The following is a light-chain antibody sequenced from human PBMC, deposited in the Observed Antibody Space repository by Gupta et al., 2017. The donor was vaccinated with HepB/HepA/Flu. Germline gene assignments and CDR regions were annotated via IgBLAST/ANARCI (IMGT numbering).Light chain of an antibody. CDR3: QQYGRSPLA. Sequence: VLTQSPGTLSLSPGERATLSCRASESLTSKYLAWYQKKPGQAPRVLVYGASTRATGVPDRFSGSGSETDFTLTISRLEPEDFAVYYCQQYGRSPLAFGGGTRVEIK. J-gene: IGKJ4*01. V-gene: IGKV3-20*01. CDR2: GAS. CDR1: ESLTSKY.